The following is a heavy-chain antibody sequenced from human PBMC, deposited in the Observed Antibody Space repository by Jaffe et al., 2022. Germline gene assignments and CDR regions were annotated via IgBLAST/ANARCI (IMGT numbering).Heavy chain of an antibody. V-gene: IGHV4-61*02. CDR3: ARGRFGYGSVYFDY. D-gene: IGHD6-19*01. CDR1: GGSISSGRYS. CDR2: IHTSGNT. J-gene: IGHJ4*02. Sequence: QVQLQESGPGLVKPSQTLSLTCTVSGGSISSGRYSWTWIRQPAGKGLEWIGRIHTSGNTDYNLSLKSRVTVSLDTSKNQFSLKLSSVTAADTAVYYCARGRFGYGSVYFDYWGQGTLVTVSS.